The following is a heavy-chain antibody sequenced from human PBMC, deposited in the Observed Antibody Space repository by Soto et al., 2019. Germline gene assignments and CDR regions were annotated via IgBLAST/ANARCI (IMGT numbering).Heavy chain of an antibody. J-gene: IGHJ6*02. CDR2: FYDSGST. D-gene: IGHD5-12*01. V-gene: IGHV4-61*01. CDR1: GGSVSSGSFY. CDR3: AASAPPATNYYYAMDV. Sequence: LSLTCTVSGGSVSSGSFYWSWIRRPPGKGLEWIGYFYDSGSTNYNPSLRSRVTMSVDTSKNQFSLKLSSVTAADTAVYYCAASAPPATNYYYAMDVWGQGTTVTVSS.